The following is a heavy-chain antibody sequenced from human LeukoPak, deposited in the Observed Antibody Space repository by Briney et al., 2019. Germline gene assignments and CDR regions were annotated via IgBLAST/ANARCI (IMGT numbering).Heavy chain of an antibody. Sequence: GGSLRLSCAASGFTFSSYAMSWVRQAPGKGLEWVSAISGSGGSTYYADSVKGRFTISRDNSKNTLHLQMNSLRAEDTAVYYCAKAPRGGPSPALGYFDYWGQGTLVTVSS. J-gene: IGHJ4*02. V-gene: IGHV3-23*01. CDR1: GFTFSSYA. D-gene: IGHD7-27*01. CDR3: AKAPRGGPSPALGYFDY. CDR2: ISGSGGST.